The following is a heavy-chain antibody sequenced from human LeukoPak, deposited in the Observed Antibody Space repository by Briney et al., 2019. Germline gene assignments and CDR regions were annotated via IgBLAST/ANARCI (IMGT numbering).Heavy chain of an antibody. CDR3: ARALVVAATYHDY. CDR1: GFTFSSYE. V-gene: IGHV3-48*03. D-gene: IGHD2-15*01. J-gene: IGHJ4*02. CDR2: ISSSGSTI. Sequence: GGSLRLSCAASGFTFSSYEMNWVRQAPGKGLEWVSYISSSGSTIYYADSVKGRFTISRDNAKNSLYLQMNSLRGEDTAVYYCARALVVAATYHDYWGQGTLVTVSS.